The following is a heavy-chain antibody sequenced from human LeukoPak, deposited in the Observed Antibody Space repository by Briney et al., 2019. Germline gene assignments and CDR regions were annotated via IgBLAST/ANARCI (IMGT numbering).Heavy chain of an antibody. D-gene: IGHD4-4*01. CDR2: IYYSGST. V-gene: IGHV4-31*03. J-gene: IGHJ6*02. Sequence: SETLSLTCTVSGGSISSGGYYWSWIRQHPGKGLEWIGYIYYSGSTYYNPSLKSRVTISVDTSKNQFSLKLSSVTAADTAIYYCARDHTETSSLNFRNYYYYGMDIWGQGTTVIVSS. CDR3: ARDHTETSSLNFRNYYYYGMDI. CDR1: GGSISSGGYY.